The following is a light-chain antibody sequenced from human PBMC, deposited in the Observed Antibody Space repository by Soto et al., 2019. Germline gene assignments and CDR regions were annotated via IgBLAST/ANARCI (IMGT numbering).Light chain of an antibody. V-gene: IGLV2-14*01. CDR3: SSYTSSSSYV. Sequence: QSVLTHPASVSGSPGQSITISCTGTSSDVGGYNYVSWYQQHPGKAPKLMIYDVSNRPSGVSNRFSGSNSGNTASLTIFGLKVEDEADYYCSSYTSSSSYVFGTGTKVTV. CDR1: SSDVGGYNY. CDR2: DVS. J-gene: IGLJ1*01.